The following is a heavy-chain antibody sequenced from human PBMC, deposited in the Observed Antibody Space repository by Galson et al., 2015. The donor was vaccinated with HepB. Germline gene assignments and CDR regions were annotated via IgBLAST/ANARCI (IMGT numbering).Heavy chain of an antibody. CDR1: GYTFTTYY. D-gene: IGHD5-24*01. J-gene: IGHJ6*02. CDR2: INPSGGGP. CDR3: ARGASRFLQFYYSYGMDV. V-gene: IGHV1-46*01. Sequence: SVKVSCKATGYTFTTYYIHWVRQAPGQGLEWMGIINPSGGGPSYAQKYQGRVTMTRDTSTSSVYMELTSLRSEDTAVYYCARGASRFLQFYYSYGMDVWGQGTTVTVSS.